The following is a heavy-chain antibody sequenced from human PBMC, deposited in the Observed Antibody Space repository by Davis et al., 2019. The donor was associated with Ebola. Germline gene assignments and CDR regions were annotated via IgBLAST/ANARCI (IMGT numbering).Heavy chain of an antibody. V-gene: IGHV3-23*01. CDR1: VITFSSYA. Sequence: GGSLRLSCTDSVITFSSYAMTWVRQAPGKGLEWVSAISGSGGSTYYADSVKGRFTISRDNSKNTLYLQMNSLRAEDTAVYYCARATFGYNSGWYADYWGQGTLVTVSS. CDR2: ISGSGGST. J-gene: IGHJ4*02. D-gene: IGHD6-19*01. CDR3: ARATFGYNSGWYADY.